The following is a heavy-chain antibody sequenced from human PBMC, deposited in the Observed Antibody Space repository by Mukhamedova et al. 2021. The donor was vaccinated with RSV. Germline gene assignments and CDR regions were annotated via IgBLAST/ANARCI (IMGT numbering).Heavy chain of an antibody. CDR2: MYTRWST. CDR3: ARGGIWLQSPAPFSF. V-gene: IGHV4-61*02. J-gene: IGHJ3*01. Sequence: AGKGLEWMGRMYTRWSTNYNPALNSRVTISMDSSNQFSLKLRSVTAADPAVYYCARGGIWLQSPAPFSFWGQWTKVIFSS. D-gene: IGHD5-24*01.